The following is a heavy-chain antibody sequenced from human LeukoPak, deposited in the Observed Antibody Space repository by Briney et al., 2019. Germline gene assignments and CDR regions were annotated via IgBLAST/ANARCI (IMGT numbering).Heavy chain of an antibody. V-gene: IGHV4-39*07. CDR1: GGSISSSSYY. D-gene: IGHD5-18*01. CDR3: ARATKRGYSYGYRYLLGY. J-gene: IGHJ4*02. Sequence: SETLSLTCTVSGGSISSSSYYWGWIRQPPGKGLEWIGSIYYSGSTYYNPSLKSRVTISVDTSKNQFSLKLSSVTAADTAVYYCARATKRGYSYGYRYLLGYWGQGTLVTVSS. CDR2: IYYSGST.